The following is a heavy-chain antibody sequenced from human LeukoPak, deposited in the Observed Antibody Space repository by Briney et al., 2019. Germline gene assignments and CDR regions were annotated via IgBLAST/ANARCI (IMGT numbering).Heavy chain of an antibody. CDR1: GGSIRSHY. CDR2: IYYSGST. D-gene: IGHD3-22*01. Sequence: SETLSLTCTVSGGSIRSHYWSWIRQPPGKGLEWIGYIYYSGSTNYNPSLKSRVTISVDTSKNQFSLRLSSVTAADTAVYYCARDRGDYDSSGYYGYFDYWGQGALVTVSS. CDR3: ARDRGDYDSSGYYGYFDY. J-gene: IGHJ4*03. V-gene: IGHV4-59*11.